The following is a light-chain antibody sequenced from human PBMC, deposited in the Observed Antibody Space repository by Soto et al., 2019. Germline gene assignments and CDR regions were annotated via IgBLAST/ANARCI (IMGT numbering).Light chain of an antibody. CDR1: QSVTSSY. J-gene: IGKJ2*01. CDR3: QQYGSSPPYT. Sequence: EIVLTQSPGTLSLSPGERVTLSCRASQSVTSSYLAWYQQKPGQAPRLLIYDASSRATGIPDRFSGSGSGTDFTLTISGLEPEDFAVYYCQQYGSSPPYTFGQGTKLEIK. CDR2: DAS. V-gene: IGKV3-20*01.